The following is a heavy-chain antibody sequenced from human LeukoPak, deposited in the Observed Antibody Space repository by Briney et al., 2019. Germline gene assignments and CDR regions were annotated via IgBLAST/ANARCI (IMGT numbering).Heavy chain of an antibody. CDR2: IYYSGST. CDR1: GGSISSGTYY. V-gene: IGHV4-39*01. D-gene: IGHD4-17*01. Sequence: PSETLSLTCIVSGGSISSGTYYWGWIRQPPGKGLEWIGSIYYSGSTYYNPSLKSRVTISVDTSKNQFSLKLSSVTAADTAVYYCARLEGNYGDQYYFDYWGQGTLVTVSS. J-gene: IGHJ4*02. CDR3: ARLEGNYGDQYYFDY.